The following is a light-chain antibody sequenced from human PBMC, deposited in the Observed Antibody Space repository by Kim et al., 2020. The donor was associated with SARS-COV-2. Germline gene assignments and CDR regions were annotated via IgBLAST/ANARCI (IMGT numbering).Light chain of an antibody. CDR1: DLGDKY. J-gene: IGLJ2*01. V-gene: IGLV3-1*01. CDR3: QAGDSNTGVV. CDR2: QDT. Sequence: VSPEQTATITCSGHDLGDKYVSWCQQKPGQSPVLVLYQDTRRPSGIPERFSGSNSGNTATLTISGTQAVDEGDYYCQAGDSNTGVVFGGGTQLTVL.